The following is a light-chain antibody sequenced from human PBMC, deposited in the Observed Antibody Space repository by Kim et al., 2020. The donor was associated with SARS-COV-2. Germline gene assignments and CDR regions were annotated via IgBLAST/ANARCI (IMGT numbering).Light chain of an antibody. CDR3: GSYVGNNNFV. V-gene: IGLV2-8*01. CDR2: EVT. Sequence: GQSVTTARTATSIDVAGYNYVSWYKHHPGKDLKLMIYEVTKRRSGVAARFSGSKSGNTASLPVSGIQAEDEADYYCGSYVGNNNFVFGTGTQVTVL. J-gene: IGLJ1*01. CDR1: SIDVAGYNY.